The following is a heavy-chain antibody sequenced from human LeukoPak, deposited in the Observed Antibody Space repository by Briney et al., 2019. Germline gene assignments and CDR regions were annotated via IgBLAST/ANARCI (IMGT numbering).Heavy chain of an antibody. CDR2: ISYDGSNK. CDR1: GFTFSSYG. V-gene: IGHV3-30*03. Sequence: GGSLRLSCAASGFTFSSYGMHWVRQAPGKGLEWVAVISYDGSNKYYADSVKGRFTISRDNSKNTLYLQMNSLRAEDTAVFYCARETLGGSGYDMDVWGQGTTVTVSS. CDR3: ARETLGGSGYDMDV. J-gene: IGHJ6*02. D-gene: IGHD6-19*01.